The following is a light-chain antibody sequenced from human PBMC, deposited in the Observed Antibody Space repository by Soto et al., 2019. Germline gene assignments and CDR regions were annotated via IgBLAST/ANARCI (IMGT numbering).Light chain of an antibody. Sequence: QSALTQPASVSGSPGQSITISSTGTSSDVGGYNYVSWYQQHPGKAPKLMIYDVSNRPSGVSNRFSGSKSGNTASLTISGLPAEDEADYYCCSYTSSSTLLFGGGTKLTVL. J-gene: IGLJ2*01. V-gene: IGLV2-14*01. CDR2: DVS. CDR3: CSYTSSSTLL. CDR1: SSDVGGYNY.